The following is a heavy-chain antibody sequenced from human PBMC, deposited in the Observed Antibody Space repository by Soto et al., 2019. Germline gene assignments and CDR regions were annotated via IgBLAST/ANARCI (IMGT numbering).Heavy chain of an antibody. CDR3: AREFAKYDFWSGYYDFDY. CDR2: IYTSGST. J-gene: IGHJ4*02. D-gene: IGHD3-3*01. V-gene: IGHV4-4*07. CDR1: GGSISSYY. Sequence: SETLSLTCTVSGGSISSYYWSWIRQPAGKGLEWIGRIYTSGSTNYNPSLKSRVTMSVDTSKNQFSLKLSSVTAADTAVYYCAREFAKYDFWSGYYDFDYWGQGTLVTVSS.